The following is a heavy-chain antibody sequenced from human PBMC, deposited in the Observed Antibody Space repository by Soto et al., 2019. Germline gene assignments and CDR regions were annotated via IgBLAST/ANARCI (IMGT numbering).Heavy chain of an antibody. D-gene: IGHD3-10*01. Sequence: SETLSLTCTVSGGSISSGDYYWSWIRQPPGKGLEWIGYIYYSGSTYYNPSLKSRVTISVDTSKNQFSLKLSSVTAADTAMYYCARARGARYNWFDPWGQGTLVTVSS. V-gene: IGHV4-30-4*01. CDR3: ARARGARYNWFDP. J-gene: IGHJ5*02. CDR1: GGSISSGDYY. CDR2: IYYSGST.